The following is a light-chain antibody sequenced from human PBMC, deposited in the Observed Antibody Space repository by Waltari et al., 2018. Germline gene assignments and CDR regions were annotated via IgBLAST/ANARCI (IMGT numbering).Light chain of an antibody. V-gene: IGKV4-1*01. CDR1: QSVLYSSNNKNY. CDR2: CAS. CDR3: QQYYSTPPT. Sequence: DIVMTQSPDSLAVSLGERATINCKSSQSVLYSSNNKNYLAWYQQKPGQPPKLPIYCASTRESGVPDRFSGSGSGTDFTRTISSLQAEDVAVYYCQQYYSTPPTFGQGTKVEIK. J-gene: IGKJ1*01.